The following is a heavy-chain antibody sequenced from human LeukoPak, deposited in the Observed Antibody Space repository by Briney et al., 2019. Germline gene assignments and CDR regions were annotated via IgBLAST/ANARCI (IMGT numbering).Heavy chain of an antibody. V-gene: IGHV3-23*01. CDR1: GFTFSSYA. Sequence: GGSLRLSCAASGFTFSSYAMSWVRQAPGKGLEWVSAISGSGGSTYYADSVKGRFTISRDNSKNTLYLQMNSLRAEDTAVYYCAKDQRCCGGDCYSSFDYWGQGTLVTVSS. CDR3: AKDQRCCGGDCYSSFDY. J-gene: IGHJ4*02. D-gene: IGHD2-21*02. CDR2: ISGSGGST.